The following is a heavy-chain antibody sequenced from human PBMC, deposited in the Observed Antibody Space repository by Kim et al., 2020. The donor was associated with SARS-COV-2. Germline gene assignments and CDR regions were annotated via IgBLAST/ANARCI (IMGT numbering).Heavy chain of an antibody. CDR3: ARHKEGRFSSVDY. V-gene: IGHV5-51*01. CDR1: GYSFSSDW. Sequence: GESLKISCQGSGYSFSSDWIGWVRQMPGKGLEWMGIIYPGDSDTKYSPSFLGQVSILVDKSVSSAYLQWSSLKASDTAVYYCARHKEGRFSSVDYWGQGTLVTVSS. J-gene: IGHJ4*02. D-gene: IGHD6-25*01. CDR2: IYPGDSDT.